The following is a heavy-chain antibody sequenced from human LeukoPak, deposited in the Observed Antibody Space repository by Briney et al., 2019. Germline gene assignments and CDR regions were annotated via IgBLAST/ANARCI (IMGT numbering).Heavy chain of an antibody. V-gene: IGHV3-48*03. D-gene: IGHD3-22*01. CDR2: ISSGSTI. CDR3: TRDLRSSGYYAFDY. CDR1: GFTFSSYE. Sequence: GGSLRLSCAASGFTFSSYEVNWVRQAPGKGLEWVSYISSGSTIYYADSVKGRFTISRDNAKNSLYLQMNSLRAEDTAVYYCTRDLRSSGYYAFDYWGQGTLVTVSS. J-gene: IGHJ4*02.